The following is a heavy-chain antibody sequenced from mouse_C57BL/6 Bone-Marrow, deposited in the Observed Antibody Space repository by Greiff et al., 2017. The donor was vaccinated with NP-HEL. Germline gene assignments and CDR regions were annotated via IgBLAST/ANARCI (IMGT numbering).Heavy chain of an antibody. CDR1: GYTFTSYW. CDR3: AREDYYGSSSLLWYFDV. CDR2: IDPSDSYT. D-gene: IGHD1-1*01. Sequence: QVQLQQSGAELVMPGAPVKLSCKASGYTFTSYWMHWVKQRPGQGLEWIGEIDPSDSYTNYNQKFKGKSTLTVDKSSSTAYMQLSSLTSEDSAVYYCAREDYYGSSSLLWYFDVWGTGTTVTVSS. V-gene: IGHV1-69*01. J-gene: IGHJ1*03.